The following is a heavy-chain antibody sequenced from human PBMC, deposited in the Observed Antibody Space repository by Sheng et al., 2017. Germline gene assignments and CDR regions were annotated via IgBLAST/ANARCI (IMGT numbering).Heavy chain of an antibody. CDR2: IYYSGST. CDR1: GGSIRGSDYS. J-gene: IGHJ2*01. CDR3: ARASWDWWLQQTPLSWYFDL. V-gene: IGHV4-39*07. Sequence: QLQLQESGPGLVKPSETLSLTCTVSGGSIRGSDYSWGWIRQPPGKGLEWIGNIYYSGSTYYNPSLRSRVTISVDTSKNQFSLKLSSVTAADTAFYYCARASWDWWLQQTPLSWYFDLWGRVTLV. D-gene: IGHD5-18*01.